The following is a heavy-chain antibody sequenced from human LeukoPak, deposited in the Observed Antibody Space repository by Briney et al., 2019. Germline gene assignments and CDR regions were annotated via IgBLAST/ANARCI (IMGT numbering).Heavy chain of an antibody. Sequence: QPGRSLRLSCVASNFIFRNYAMHWVRQAPGKGLEWVASISYVESNTNYANSAKGRFTISRDNSKNTLYLQMNSLRAEDTAVYYCAKRGLSCSGGSCYWTPPFDYWGQGTLVTVSS. J-gene: IGHJ4*02. CDR1: NFIFRNYA. CDR2: ISYVESNT. D-gene: IGHD2-15*01. V-gene: IGHV3-30*04. CDR3: AKRGLSCSGGSCYWTPPFDY.